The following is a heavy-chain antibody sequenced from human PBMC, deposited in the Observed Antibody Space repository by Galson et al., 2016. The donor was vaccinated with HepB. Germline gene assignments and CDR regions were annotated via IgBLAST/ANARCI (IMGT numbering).Heavy chain of an antibody. CDR3: ARQYNFWSGYSESYYGMDV. D-gene: IGHD3-3*01. CDR2: IYPGDSEI. Sequence: QSGAEVKRAGESLKISCKASGYSFPYYWIGWVRQKPGKGLEWMGIIYPGDSEIRYSPSFQGQVTMSVDKSISTALLQWSSLKASDTAMYYCARQYNFWSGYSESYYGMDVWGQGTTVTVSS. V-gene: IGHV5-51*01. J-gene: IGHJ6*02. CDR1: GYSFPYYW.